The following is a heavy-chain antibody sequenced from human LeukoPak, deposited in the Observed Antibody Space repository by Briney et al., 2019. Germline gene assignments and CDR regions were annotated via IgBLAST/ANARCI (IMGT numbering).Heavy chain of an antibody. CDR3: AKGRTAVAAPDY. V-gene: IGHV3-30*18. D-gene: IGHD6-19*01. CDR1: GFTFSSYG. Sequence: HPGGSLRLSCAASGFTFSSYGMHWVRQAPGKGLEWVAVISYDGSNKYHVDSVKGRFTISRDNSKNTLYLQMNSLKSDDTAVYYCAKGRTAVAAPDYWGQGTLVTVSS. CDR2: ISYDGSNK. J-gene: IGHJ4*02.